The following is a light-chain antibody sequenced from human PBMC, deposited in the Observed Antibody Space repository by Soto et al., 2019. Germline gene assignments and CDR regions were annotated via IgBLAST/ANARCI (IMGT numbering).Light chain of an antibody. CDR3: QSYDSSLTALYV. CDR2: GNS. Sequence: QSALTQPPSVSGAPGQRVTISCTGSSSNIGAGYDVQWYQQLPETAPKLLMYGNSNRPSGVPDRFSGSKSGTSASLAITGLQAEDEADYYCQSYDSSLTALYVFGIGTKVTVL. CDR1: SSNIGAGYD. J-gene: IGLJ1*01. V-gene: IGLV1-40*01.